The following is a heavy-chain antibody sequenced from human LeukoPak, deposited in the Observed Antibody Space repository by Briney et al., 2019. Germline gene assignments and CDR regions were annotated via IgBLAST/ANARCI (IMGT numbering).Heavy chain of an antibody. V-gene: IGHV6-1*01. Sequence: SQTLSLTCAISGDSVSSNSAAWNWIRQSPSRGLEWLGRTYYRYKWYNDNAVSVKSRITINPDTSKNQFSLQLNSVTPEDTAVYYCARDASSWHVGYYYGMDVWGQGTTVTVSS. CDR2: TYYRYKWYN. CDR3: ARDASSWHVGYYYGMDV. J-gene: IGHJ6*02. CDR1: GDSVSSNSAA. D-gene: IGHD6-13*01.